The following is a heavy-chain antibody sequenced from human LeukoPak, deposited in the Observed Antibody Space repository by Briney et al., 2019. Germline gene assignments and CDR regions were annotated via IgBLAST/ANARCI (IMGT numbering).Heavy chain of an antibody. CDR2: INPSGGST. Sequence: ASVKVSCKASGYTFTSYYMHRVRQAPGQGLEWMGIINPSGGSTSYAQKFQGRVTMTRDTSTSIVYMELSSLRSEDTAVYYCARAVLGGWTDYWGQGTLVTVSS. V-gene: IGHV1-46*01. D-gene: IGHD6-19*01. CDR1: GYTFTSYY. CDR3: ARAVLGGWTDY. J-gene: IGHJ4*02.